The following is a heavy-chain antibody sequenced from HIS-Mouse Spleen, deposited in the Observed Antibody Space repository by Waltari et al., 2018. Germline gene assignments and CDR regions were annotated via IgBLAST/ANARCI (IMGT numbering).Heavy chain of an antibody. CDR2: ISYAGSNK. V-gene: IGHV3-30-3*01. D-gene: IGHD3-10*01. CDR3: ARVTGGGY. J-gene: IGHJ4*02. CDR1: GFTVSRYA. Sequence: QVQLVGSGGGVVQPGRSLRRSCAASGFTVSRYAMHWVRQAPGKGLEWVAVISYAGSNKYYADSVKGRFTISRDNSKNTLYLQMNSLRAEDTAVYYCARVTGGGYWGQGTLVTVSS.